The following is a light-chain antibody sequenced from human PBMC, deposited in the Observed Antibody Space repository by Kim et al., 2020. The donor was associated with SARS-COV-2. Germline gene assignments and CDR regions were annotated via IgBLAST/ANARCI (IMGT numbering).Light chain of an antibody. CDR2: YDN. CDR3: QVWDSSSDHVV. V-gene: IGLV3-21*04. CDR1: NIGDKS. Sequence: APGKTAPITCGGNNIGDKSVHWYQQKPGQAPLLVLYYDNDRPSGIPERFSGSNSGNTATLTISTVEAGDEADYYCQVWDSSSDHVVFGGGTQLTVL. J-gene: IGLJ2*01.